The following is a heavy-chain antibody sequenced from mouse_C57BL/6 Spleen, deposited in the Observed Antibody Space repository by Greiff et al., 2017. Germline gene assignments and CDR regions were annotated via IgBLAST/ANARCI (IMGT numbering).Heavy chain of an antibody. D-gene: IGHD1-1*01. J-gene: IGHJ2*01. CDR3: ARGLTTVRLDC. CDR2: IDPSDSYT. CDR1: GYTFTSYW. Sequence: QVQLQQPGAELVRPGTSVKLSCKASGYTFTSYWMHWVKQRPGQGLEWIGVIDPSDSYTNYNQKFKGKATLTVDTSSSTAYMQLSSLTSEDSAVYYCARGLTTVRLDCWGQGTTLTVSS. V-gene: IGHV1-59*01.